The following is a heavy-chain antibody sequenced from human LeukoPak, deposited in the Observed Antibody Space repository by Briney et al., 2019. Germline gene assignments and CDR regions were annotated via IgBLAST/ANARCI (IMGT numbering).Heavy chain of an antibody. V-gene: IGHV3-74*01. CDR1: GFTFSKYW. CDR3: ATKQWLAPPPDS. Sequence: GGSLRLSCAASGFTFSKYWMLWVRQAPGKGLESVSRINTDGAVTTYADSVKGRFTVSRDNADNTMFLQMNSVRDEDAAVYYCATKQWLAPPPDSWGQGTPVTVSS. CDR2: INTDGAVT. J-gene: IGHJ4*02. D-gene: IGHD6-19*01.